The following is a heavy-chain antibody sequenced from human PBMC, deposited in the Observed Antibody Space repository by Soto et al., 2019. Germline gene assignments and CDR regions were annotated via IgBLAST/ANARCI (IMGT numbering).Heavy chain of an antibody. V-gene: IGHV3-21*01. CDR1: GFTFSSYS. D-gene: IGHD3-3*01. CDR3: ARDPARSGYYIGSLVDY. CDR2: ISSSSSYI. J-gene: IGHJ4*02. Sequence: GGSLRLSCAASGFTFSSYSMNGVRKAPGKGLEWVSSISSSSSYIYYADSVKGRFTISRDNAKNSLYLQMNSLRAEDTAVYYCARDPARSGYYIGSLVDYWGQGTLVTVSS.